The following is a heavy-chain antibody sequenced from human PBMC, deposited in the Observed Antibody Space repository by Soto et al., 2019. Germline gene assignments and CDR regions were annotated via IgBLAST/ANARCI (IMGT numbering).Heavy chain of an antibody. CDR3: TRSRPAWGVATTDLFDI. V-gene: IGHV3-49*03. D-gene: IGHD3-10*01. Sequence: GGSLRLSCTASGFTFGDYAMSWFRQAPGKGLEWVGFIRSKAYGGTTEYAASVKGRFTISRDDSKSIAYLQMNSLKTEDTAVYYCTRSRPAWGVATTDLFDIWGQGTMVTVSS. J-gene: IGHJ3*02. CDR1: GFTFGDYA. CDR2: IRSKAYGGTT.